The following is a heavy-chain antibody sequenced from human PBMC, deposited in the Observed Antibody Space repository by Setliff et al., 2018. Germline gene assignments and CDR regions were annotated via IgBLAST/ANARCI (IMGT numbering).Heavy chain of an antibody. J-gene: IGHJ3*02. CDR3: IRDTSGRDAFDI. CDR1: GFTFISYA. Sequence: GGSLRLSCAASGFTFISYAMHWVRQAPGKGLDWVAYIWYDGSYTYYADSVKGRSTISRDNSQNTMYLQMNSLRAEDTAVYYCIRDTSGRDAFDIWGQGTMVTVSS. CDR2: IWYDGSYT. D-gene: IGHD6-19*01. V-gene: IGHV3-30*02.